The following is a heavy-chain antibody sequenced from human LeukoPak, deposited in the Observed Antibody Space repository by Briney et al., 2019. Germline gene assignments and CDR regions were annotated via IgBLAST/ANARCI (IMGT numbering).Heavy chain of an antibody. J-gene: IGHJ4*02. CDR3: ARGGPFYGDCEGSDY. V-gene: IGHV3-48*02. CDR1: GFTFSSYS. D-gene: IGHD4-17*01. CDR2: ISSSSSTI. Sequence: PGGSLRLSCAASGFTFSSYSMNWVRQAPGKGLEWVSYISSSSSTIYYADSVKGRFTISRDNAKNSLYLQMNSLRDEDTAVYYCARGGPFYGDCEGSDYWGQGTLVTVSS.